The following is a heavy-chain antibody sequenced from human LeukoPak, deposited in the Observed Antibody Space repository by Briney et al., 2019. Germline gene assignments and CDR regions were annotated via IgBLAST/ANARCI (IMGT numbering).Heavy chain of an antibody. Sequence: RSPRLSCAASGFTFSSYGMHWVCQAPGKGLEWVAVISYDGSNKYYADSVKGLFTISRDNSKNTLYLQMNSLRAEDTAVYYCAKAYYYDSSGYYFQGAFDIWGQGAIVADPS. J-gene: IGHJ3*02. CDR3: AKAYYYDSSGYYFQGAFDI. D-gene: IGHD3-22*01. CDR1: GFTFSSYG. V-gene: IGHV3-30*18. CDR2: ISYDGSNK.